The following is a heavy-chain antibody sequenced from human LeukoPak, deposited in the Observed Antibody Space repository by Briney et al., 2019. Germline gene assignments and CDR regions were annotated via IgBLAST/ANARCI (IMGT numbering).Heavy chain of an antibody. J-gene: IGHJ5*02. CDR2: INHSGST. V-gene: IGHV4-39*07. Sequence: SETLSLTCTVSGGSISSSSYYWGWIRQPPGKGLEWIGEINHSGSTNYNPSLKSRVTISVDTSKNQFSLKLSSVTAADTAVYYCARARPIVVVPAAMVWFDPWGQGTLVTVSS. CDR1: GGSISSSSYY. D-gene: IGHD2-2*01. CDR3: ARARPIVVVPAAMVWFDP.